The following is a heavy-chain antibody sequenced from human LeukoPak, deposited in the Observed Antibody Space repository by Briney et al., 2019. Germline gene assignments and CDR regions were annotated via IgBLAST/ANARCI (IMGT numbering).Heavy chain of an antibody. CDR3: ARSDDCDY. CDR1: GFTFSSYS. Sequence: PGGSLRLSCAASGFTFSSYSMSWVRQAPGMGLEWVSSISVSGSYIYYADSLKGRFTVSRDNAKNSLYLQMNSLRAEDTAVYYCARSDDCDYWGQGALVTVSS. V-gene: IGHV3-21*01. J-gene: IGHJ4*02. D-gene: IGHD2-21*01. CDR2: ISVSGSYI.